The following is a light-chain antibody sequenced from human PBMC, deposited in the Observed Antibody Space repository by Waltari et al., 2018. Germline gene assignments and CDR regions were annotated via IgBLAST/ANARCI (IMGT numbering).Light chain of an antibody. CDR2: DVN. CDR1: SSDVGGYKH. V-gene: IGLV2-14*03. Sequence: HSALAQPVSVSGSPGQSITISCTGTSSDVGGYKHVSWYQQHSGKAPRLMIYDVNNRPSGVSNRFSGSKSGNTASLTISGLQAEDEADYYCSSFTRTNSWVFGGGTKLTVL. J-gene: IGLJ3*02. CDR3: SSFTRTNSWV.